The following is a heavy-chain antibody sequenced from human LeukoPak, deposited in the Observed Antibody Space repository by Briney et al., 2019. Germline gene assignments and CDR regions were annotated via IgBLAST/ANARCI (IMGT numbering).Heavy chain of an antibody. CDR2: IIPIFGTA. D-gene: IGHD6-13*01. V-gene: IGHV1-69*05. CDR1: GGTFSSYA. J-gene: IGHJ3*02. Sequence: SVKVSCKASGGTFSSYAISWVRQAPGQGLEWMGRIIPIFGTANYAQKFQGRVTITTDESTSTAYMELSSLSSEDTAVYYCATRYSSSLDDAFDIWGQGTMVTVSS. CDR3: ATRYSSSLDDAFDI.